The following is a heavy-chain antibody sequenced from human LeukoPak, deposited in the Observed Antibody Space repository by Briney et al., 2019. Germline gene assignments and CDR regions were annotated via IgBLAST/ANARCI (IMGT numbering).Heavy chain of an antibody. CDR3: ARGKGGRDY. CDR1: GYTFTNYA. J-gene: IGHJ4*02. Sequence: GASVKVSCKASGYTFTNYAITWVRQAPGQGFEWMGWISTYNGETAYAQKLQGRDTMTTDTSPTTPYMELRSPRSDDTAVYNCARGKGGRDYWGQGTLVTVSS. CDR2: ISTYNGET. D-gene: IGHD3-16*01. V-gene: IGHV1-18*01.